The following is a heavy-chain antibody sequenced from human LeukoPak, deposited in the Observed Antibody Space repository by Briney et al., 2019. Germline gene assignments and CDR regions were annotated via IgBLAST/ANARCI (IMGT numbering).Heavy chain of an antibody. Sequence: GGSLRLSCAASGYTFSTYAMAWVRQAPGKGLDWVSSITGDSRRTYYADSVKGRFTISRDNSKNTLFLQMDSLRADDTAVYYCAKQPAGDPPYFDSWGQGTLVTVSS. V-gene: IGHV3-23*01. J-gene: IGHJ4*02. CDR1: GYTFSTYA. CDR2: ITGDSRRT. CDR3: AKQPAGDPPYFDS. D-gene: IGHD2-21*01.